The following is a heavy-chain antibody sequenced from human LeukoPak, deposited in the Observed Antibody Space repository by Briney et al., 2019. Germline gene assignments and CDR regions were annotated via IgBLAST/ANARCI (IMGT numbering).Heavy chain of an antibody. CDR1: GFTFDDYA. D-gene: IGHD2-21*02. J-gene: IGHJ4*01. CDR2: ISWNSASI. CDR3: AKDMNVMVTAIDY. Sequence: GGSLRLSCAASGFTFDDYAMHWVRQAPGKGLEWVSGISWNSASIGYADSVKGRFTISRDNTKNSLYLQMNSLRTEDTALYYCAKDMNVMVTAIDYCGDRNLVTVSS. V-gene: IGHV3-9*01.